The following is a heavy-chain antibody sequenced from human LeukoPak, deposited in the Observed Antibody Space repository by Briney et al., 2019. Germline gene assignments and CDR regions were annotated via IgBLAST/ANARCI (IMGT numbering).Heavy chain of an antibody. CDR3: ARFEVTDYYYSSGYYCSGGEYFQH. J-gene: IGHJ1*01. V-gene: IGHV4-34*01. D-gene: IGHD3-22*01. Sequence: SETLSLTCTVYGVSFSGYYWSWIRQPPGKGLEWIGEINHNGNTNYNPSLKSRVTISVDTSKNKFSLKLRSVTPADTAVYYCARFEVTDYYYSSGYYCSGGEYFQHWGQGTLVTVSS. CDR2: INHNGNT. CDR1: GVSFSGYY.